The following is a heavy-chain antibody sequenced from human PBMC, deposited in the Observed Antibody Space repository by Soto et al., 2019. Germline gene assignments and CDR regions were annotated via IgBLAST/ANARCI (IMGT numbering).Heavy chain of an antibody. V-gene: IGHV3-53*01. CDR3: VRPLPSGRNYGMDV. J-gene: IGHJ6*02. CDR2: IYNDGTT. Sequence: GGSLRLSCTAYGLGVRNNYMSWVRQAPGVGLEWVSVIYNDGTTYYADSVKGRFTLSRDTSKNTLSLQMDSLRAEDTAVYYCVRPLPSGRNYGMDVWGQGTTVTVSS. D-gene: IGHD3-10*01. CDR1: GLGVRNNY.